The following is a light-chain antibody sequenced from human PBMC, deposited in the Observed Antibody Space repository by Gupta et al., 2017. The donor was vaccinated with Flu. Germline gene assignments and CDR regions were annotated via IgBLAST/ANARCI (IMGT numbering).Light chain of an antibody. J-gene: IGLJ1*01. CDR3: GVWDGSLGVDYT. Sequence: QSVLTQPPSVSAAPGQRVTISCSGSNSNVGNNYVSWYQHLPGKAPKILIYENSVRPSGIPDRFSGSKSGATATLGITGLRTEDEADYYCGVWDGSLGVDYTFGTGTKVTVL. CDR2: ENS. CDR1: NSNVGNNY. V-gene: IGLV1-51*02.